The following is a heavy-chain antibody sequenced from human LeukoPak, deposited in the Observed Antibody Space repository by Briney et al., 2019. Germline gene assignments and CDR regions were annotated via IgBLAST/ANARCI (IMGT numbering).Heavy chain of an antibody. Sequence: ASVKVSCKASGYTFTGYYMHWVRQAPGQGLEWMGWINPNSGGTNYAQKFQGRVTMTRDTSISTAYMELSRLRSDDTAVYYCAGEIRYFDWSFNSNPNWFDPWGQGTLVTVSS. J-gene: IGHJ5*02. CDR1: GYTFTGYY. D-gene: IGHD3-9*01. CDR3: AGEIRYFDWSFNSNPNWFDP. CDR2: INPNSGGT. V-gene: IGHV1-2*02.